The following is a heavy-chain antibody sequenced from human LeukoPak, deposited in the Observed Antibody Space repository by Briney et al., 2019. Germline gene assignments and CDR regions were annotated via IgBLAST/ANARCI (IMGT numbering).Heavy chain of an antibody. V-gene: IGHV3-23*01. CDR2: ISSTGGTA. Sequence: GGSLRLSCAASGFTFSSFGMSWVRQAPGKGLEWVSAISSTGGTAYYADSVKGRFTISRDNSKNTLYLQMNSLRAEDTALYYCARGVVASQYYYYMDVWGKGTTVTVSS. CDR1: GFTFSSFG. CDR3: ARGVVASQYYYYMDV. J-gene: IGHJ6*03. D-gene: IGHD5-12*01.